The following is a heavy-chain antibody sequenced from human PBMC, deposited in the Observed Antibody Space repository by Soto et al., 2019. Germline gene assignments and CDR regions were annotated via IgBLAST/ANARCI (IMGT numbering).Heavy chain of an antibody. CDR1: GFSFTTYW. D-gene: IGHD4-17*01. V-gene: IGHV5-51*03. CDR3: ARDLDYGGYSEASDV. Sequence: QPVQSGAAVKEPGESLKTACKGSGFSFTTYWIAWVRQMPGKGLEWMGIIYPGDSKTTYSPSFQGQVTISADKSISTAYLQWSSLKASDTAMYYCARDLDYGGYSEASDVWGQGTMVTVSS. CDR2: IYPGDSKT. J-gene: IGHJ3*01.